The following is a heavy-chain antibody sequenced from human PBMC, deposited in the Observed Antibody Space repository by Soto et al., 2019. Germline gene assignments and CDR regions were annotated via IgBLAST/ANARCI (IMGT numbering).Heavy chain of an antibody. CDR1: GFSVSYNY. Sequence: PGGSLRLSCAVSGFSVSYNYMSWVGQSPGKGLEWVSVIYRGDATHYADSVKGRFTISRDNSKNTVYLQMNSLRAEDTAVYYCARDRSDSSRADSFDIWGQGTMGTVSS. CDR2: IYRGDAT. V-gene: IGHV3-53*01. CDR3: ARDRSDSSRADSFDI. J-gene: IGHJ3*02. D-gene: IGHD6-25*01.